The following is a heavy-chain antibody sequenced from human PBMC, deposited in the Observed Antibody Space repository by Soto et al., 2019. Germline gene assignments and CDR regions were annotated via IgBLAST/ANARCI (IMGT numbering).Heavy chain of an antibody. CDR3: AKSLDRSASVFDY. CDR2: ISYDGNSK. V-gene: IGHV3-30*18. CDR1: GFTFSSYA. J-gene: IGHJ4*02. Sequence: PGGSLRLSCAASGFTFSSYAMHWVRQAPGKGLEWVAVISYDGNSKYYADSVKGRFTISRDDSKNTLYMRMYSLSTEDTAVYYCAKSLDRSASVFDYWGQGTQVTVSS. D-gene: IGHD3-22*01.